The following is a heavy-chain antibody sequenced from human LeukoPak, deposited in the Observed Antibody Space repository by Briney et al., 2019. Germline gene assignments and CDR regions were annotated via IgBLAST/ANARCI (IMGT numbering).Heavy chain of an antibody. Sequence: GGSLRLSCAASGFTFSSFAMNWVRQAPGKGLEWVSSISDSGGSTYYADSVKGRFTISRDNSKNTLYLQMNSLRAEDTAVYYCAKDYLGYCSSTSCPYYYYYYMDVWGKGTTVTISS. CDR2: ISDSGGST. D-gene: IGHD2-2*01. CDR1: GFTFSSFA. CDR3: AKDYLGYCSSTSCPYYYYYYMDV. V-gene: IGHV3-23*01. J-gene: IGHJ6*03.